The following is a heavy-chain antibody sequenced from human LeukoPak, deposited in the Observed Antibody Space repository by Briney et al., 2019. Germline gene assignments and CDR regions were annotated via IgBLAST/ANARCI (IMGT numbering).Heavy chain of an antibody. CDR2: IYNSGRT. J-gene: IGHJ4*02. V-gene: IGHV4-59*01. D-gene: IGHD1-26*01. Sequence: SETLSLTCTVSGGSITSYYWSWIRQPPGKGLEWIGYIYNSGRTNYNPSLKSRVTISVDTSKNQFSLKLGSVTAADTAVYYCARAALGATEFYFDYWGQGTLVTVSS. CDR3: ARAALGATEFYFDY. CDR1: GGSITSYY.